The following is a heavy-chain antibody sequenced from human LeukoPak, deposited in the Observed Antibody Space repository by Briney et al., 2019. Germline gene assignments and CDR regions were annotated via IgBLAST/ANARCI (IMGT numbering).Heavy chain of an antibody. CDR3: ARASSGWYEGGIDY. V-gene: IGHV1-18*01. J-gene: IGHJ4*02. D-gene: IGHD6-19*01. Sequence: ASVTVSCKASGYTFTSYGISWVRQAPGQGLEWMGWISAYNGNTNYAQKLQGRVTMTTDTSTSTAYMELRSLRSDDTAMYYCARASSGWYEGGIDYWGQGTLVTVSS. CDR2: ISAYNGNT. CDR1: GYTFTSYG.